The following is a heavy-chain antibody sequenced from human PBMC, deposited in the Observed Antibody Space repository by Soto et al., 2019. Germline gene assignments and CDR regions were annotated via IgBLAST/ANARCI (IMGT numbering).Heavy chain of an antibody. V-gene: IGHV1-18*01. CDR1: GDTFTNFG. CDR2: IATYNSNK. CDR3: VRVLRGVVNWFDP. D-gene: IGHD3-10*01. Sequence: HLVQSGPEVKKPGASDTVSCKTSGDTFTNFGLSWVRQAPGQGLEWMGWIATYNSNKNYAQKFQGRLTLTTDTSTSTGYMELKSLEYDDTAVYYCVRVLRGVVNWFDPWGQGTLVTVSS. J-gene: IGHJ5*02.